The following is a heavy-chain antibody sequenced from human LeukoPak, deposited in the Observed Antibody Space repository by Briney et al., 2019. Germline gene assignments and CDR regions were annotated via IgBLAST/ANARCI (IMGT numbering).Heavy chain of an antibody. CDR3: ASWQWLDYGMDV. CDR2: INPNSGGT. V-gene: IGHV1-2*06. CDR1: GHTFTGYY. Sequence: ASVKVSCKASGHTFTGYYMHWVRQAPGQGLEWMGRINPNSGGTNYAQKFQGRVTMTRDTSISTAYMELSRLRSDDTAVYYCASWQWLDYGMDVWGQGTTVTVSS. D-gene: IGHD6-19*01. J-gene: IGHJ6*02.